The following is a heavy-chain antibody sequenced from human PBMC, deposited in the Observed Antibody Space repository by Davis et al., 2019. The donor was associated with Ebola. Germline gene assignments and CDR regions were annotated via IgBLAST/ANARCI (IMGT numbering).Heavy chain of an antibody. Sequence: PGGSLRLSCVTSGFTFSTHSMNWVRQAPGKGLEWVAVISYDGSNKYYADSVKGRFTISRDNSKNTLYLQMNSLRAEDTAVYYCAKDSRDSGSNDYWGQGTLVTVSS. CDR1: GFTFSTHS. CDR2: ISYDGSNK. V-gene: IGHV3-30*18. CDR3: AKDSRDSGSNDY. J-gene: IGHJ4*02. D-gene: IGHD3-22*01.